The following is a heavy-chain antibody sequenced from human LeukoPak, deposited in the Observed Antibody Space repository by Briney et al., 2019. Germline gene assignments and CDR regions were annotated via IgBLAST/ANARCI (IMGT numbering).Heavy chain of an antibody. J-gene: IGHJ6*03. Sequence: GGSLRLSCAASGFTFDDYAMHWVRHAPGKGLEWVSGISWNSGSIGYADSVKGRFTISRDNAKNSLYLQMNSLRAEDTALYYCARTVDYYYYMDVWGKGTTVTISS. V-gene: IGHV3-9*01. CDR2: ISWNSGSI. D-gene: IGHD5-12*01. CDR3: ARTVDYYYYMDV. CDR1: GFTFDDYA.